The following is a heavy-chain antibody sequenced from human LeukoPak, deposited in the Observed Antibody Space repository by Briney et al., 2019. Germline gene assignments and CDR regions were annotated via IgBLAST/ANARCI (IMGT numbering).Heavy chain of an antibody. CDR3: GRGGTGGGGDYFDY. CDR2: FSGNGKTK. CDR1: GFTFGPYS. V-gene: IGHV3-48*04. Sequence: GGSLRLSCAASGFTFGPYSMNWVRQAPGKGLQWISYFSGNGKTKYYADSVKGRFTVSRDNTENSLYLQMNSLRAEDTAVYYWGRGGTGGGGDYFDYWGQGTLVTVSS. J-gene: IGHJ4*02. D-gene: IGHD1-14*01.